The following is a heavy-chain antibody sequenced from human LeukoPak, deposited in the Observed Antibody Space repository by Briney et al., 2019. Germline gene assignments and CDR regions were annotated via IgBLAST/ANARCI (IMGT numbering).Heavy chain of an antibody. J-gene: IGHJ6*03. D-gene: IGHD5-12*01. V-gene: IGHV4-59*01. Sequence: SETLSLTCTVSGGSISSYYWSWIRQPPGKGLEWIGNIYYSGSTNYNPSLKSRVTISVDTSKNQFSLKLSSVTAADTAVYYCARGGYGNFYYMDVWGNGTTVTISS. CDR2: IYYSGST. CDR3: ARGGYGNFYYMDV. CDR1: GGSISSYY.